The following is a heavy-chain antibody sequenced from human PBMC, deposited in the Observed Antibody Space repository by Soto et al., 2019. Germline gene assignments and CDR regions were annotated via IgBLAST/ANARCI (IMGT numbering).Heavy chain of an antibody. CDR3: VRSHYYGSGAYTLDDN. V-gene: IGHV1-46*03. CDR1: GYTFSIYY. CDR2: INPSGGSA. D-gene: IGHD3-10*01. Sequence: ASVKVSCKASGYTFSIYYMHWVRQAPGQGLEWMGMINPSGGSASNTQKFQGRVTMTRDTSTNTIYMELTSLRSEDTAVYYCVRSHYYGSGAYTLDDNWGQGTQVTVSS. J-gene: IGHJ4*02.